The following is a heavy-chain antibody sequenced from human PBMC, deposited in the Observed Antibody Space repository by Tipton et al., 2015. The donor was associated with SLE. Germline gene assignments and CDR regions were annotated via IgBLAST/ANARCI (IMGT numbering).Heavy chain of an antibody. CDR1: GFTLSSYW. CDR3: ARYSRGYGMDV. D-gene: IGHD6-13*01. V-gene: IGHV3-48*01. Sequence: SLRLSCAASGFTLSSYWMSWVRQAPGKGLEWVSYISSSSSTIYYADSVKGRFTISRDNAKNSLYLQMNSLRAEDTAVYYCARYSRGYGMDVWGQGTTVTVSS. CDR2: ISSSSSTI. J-gene: IGHJ6*02.